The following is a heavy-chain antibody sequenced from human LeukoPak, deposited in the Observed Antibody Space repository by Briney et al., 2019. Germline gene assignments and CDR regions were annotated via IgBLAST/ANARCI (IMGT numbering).Heavy chain of an antibody. CDR2: IIPIFGTA. CDR1: GGTFSSYA. V-gene: IGHV1-69*13. Sequence: SVKVSCKASGGTFSSYATSWVRQAPGQGLEWMGGIIPIFGTANYAQKFQGRVTITADESTSTAYMELSSLRSEDTAVYYCARSLFWSGYLLDYWGQGTLVTVSS. D-gene: IGHD3-3*01. J-gene: IGHJ4*02. CDR3: ARSLFWSGYLLDY.